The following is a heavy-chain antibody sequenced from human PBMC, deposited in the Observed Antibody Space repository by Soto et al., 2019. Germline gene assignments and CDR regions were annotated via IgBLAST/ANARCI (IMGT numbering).Heavy chain of an antibody. CDR3: ARGEQYSGRIFDY. J-gene: IGHJ4*01. CDR2: TYYRSKWYY. CDR1: GDSVSSNSAG. D-gene: IGHD1-26*01. Sequence: LQTVSLTCAITGDSVSSNSAGWSWVRQSPSRGLEWLGRTYYRSKWYYEYAVSVRGRITINPDTSKNQYSLQLNSVTPEDTAVYFCARGEQYSGRIFDYWGQGTLVTVSS. V-gene: IGHV6-1*01.